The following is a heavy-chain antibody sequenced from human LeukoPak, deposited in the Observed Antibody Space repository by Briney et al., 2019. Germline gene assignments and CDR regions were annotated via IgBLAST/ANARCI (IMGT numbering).Heavy chain of an antibody. CDR2: INTNTGNP. CDR1: GYTFTSYA. D-gene: IGHD4-23*01. J-gene: IGHJ6*03. V-gene: IGHV7-4-1*02. CDR3: ARVVRYGGNSLNYYYYMDV. Sequence: PRASVKVSCKASGYTFTSYAMNWVRQAPGQGLEWMGWINTNTGNPTYAQGFTGRFVFSLDTSVSTAYLQISSLKAEDTAVYYCARVVRYGGNSLNYYYYMDVWGKGTTVTVSS.